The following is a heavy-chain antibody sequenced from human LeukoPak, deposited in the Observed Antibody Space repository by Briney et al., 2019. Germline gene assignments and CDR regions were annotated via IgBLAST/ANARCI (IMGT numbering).Heavy chain of an antibody. CDR3: AKRYSSGWSVKQDAFDI. CDR1: GFTFSDYY. J-gene: IGHJ3*02. D-gene: IGHD6-19*01. V-gene: IGHV3-11*04. CDR2: ISSSGSTI. Sequence: KPGGSLRLSCAASGFTFSDYYMSWIRQAPGKGLEWVSYISSSGSTIYYADSVKGRFTISRDNAKNSLYLQMNSLRAEDTAVYYCAKRYSSGWSVKQDAFDIWGQGTMVTVSS.